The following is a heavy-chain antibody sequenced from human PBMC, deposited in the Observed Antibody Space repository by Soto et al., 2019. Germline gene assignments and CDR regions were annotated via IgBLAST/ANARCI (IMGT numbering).Heavy chain of an antibody. Sequence: SETLSLTCAVYGGSFSGYYWSWIRQPPGKGLEWIGEINHSGSTNYNPSLKSRVTISVDTSKNQFSLKLSSVTAADTAVYYCARGKYSSSWYLGYSWFDPWGQGTLVTVSS. CDR3: ARGKYSSSWYLGYSWFDP. CDR2: INHSGST. J-gene: IGHJ5*02. CDR1: GGSFSGYY. V-gene: IGHV4-34*01. D-gene: IGHD6-13*01.